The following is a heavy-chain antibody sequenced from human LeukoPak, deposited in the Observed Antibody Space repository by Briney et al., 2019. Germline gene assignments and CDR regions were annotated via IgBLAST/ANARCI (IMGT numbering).Heavy chain of an antibody. CDR1: GYTFTSYD. J-gene: IGHJ4*02. CDR3: ARALVVRGFGGFRYFDY. D-gene: IGHD3-10*01. V-gene: IGHV1-8*03. Sequence: SVKVSCKASGYTFTSYDINWVRQATGQGLEWMGWMNPNSGNTGYAQKFQGRVTITRNTSISTAYMELSSLRSEDTAVYYCARALVVRGFGGFRYFDYWGQGSLVTVSS. CDR2: MNPNSGNT.